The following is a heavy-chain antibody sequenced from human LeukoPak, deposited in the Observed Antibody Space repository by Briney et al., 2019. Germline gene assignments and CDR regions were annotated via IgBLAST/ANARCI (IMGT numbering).Heavy chain of an antibody. CDR2: IIPIFGTA. CDR1: GGTFSSYA. CDR3: ARESTFRYYYYMDV. D-gene: IGHD3-16*01. Sequence: SVKVSCKASGGTFSSYAISWVRQAPGQGLEWMGRIIPIFGTANYAQKFQGRVTITTDESTSTAYVELSSLRSEDTAVYYCARESTFRYYYYMDVWGKGTTVTVSS. V-gene: IGHV1-69*05. J-gene: IGHJ6*03.